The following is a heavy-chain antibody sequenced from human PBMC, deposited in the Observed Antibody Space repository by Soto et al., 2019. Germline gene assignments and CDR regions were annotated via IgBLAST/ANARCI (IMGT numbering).Heavy chain of an antibody. CDR2: INPSGGST. D-gene: IGHD3-9*01. CDR3: ARDIHFDWFEPDDYGTDV. V-gene: IGHV1-46*03. CDR1: GYTFTSYY. J-gene: IGHJ6*02. Sequence: ASVKVSCKASGYTFTSYYMHWVRQAPGQGLEWMGIINPSGGSTSYAQKFQGRVTMTRDTSTSTVYMELSSLRSEDTAVYYCARDIHFDWFEPDDYGTDVWGQGTTVTVSS.